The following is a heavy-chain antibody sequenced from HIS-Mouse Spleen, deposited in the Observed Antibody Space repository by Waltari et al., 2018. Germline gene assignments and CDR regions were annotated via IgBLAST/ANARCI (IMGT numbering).Heavy chain of an antibody. CDR1: GGSISSCSYY. Sequence: QLQLQESGPGLVKPSETLSLTCTVSGGSISSCSYYLGWIRQPPGKGLEWIGSIYYSGSTYYNPSLKSRVTISVDTSKNQFSLKLSSVTAADTAVYYCAREIPYSSSWYDWYFDLWGRGTLVTVSS. J-gene: IGHJ2*01. V-gene: IGHV4-39*07. D-gene: IGHD6-13*01. CDR3: AREIPYSSSWYDWYFDL. CDR2: IYYSGST.